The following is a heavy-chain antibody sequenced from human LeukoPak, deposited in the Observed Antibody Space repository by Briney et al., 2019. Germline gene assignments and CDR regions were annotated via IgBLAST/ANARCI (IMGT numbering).Heavy chain of an antibody. Sequence: ASVKVSCKASGYTFTGYYMHWVRQAPGQGLEWMGWINPNSGGTNYAQKFQGRVTMTRDTSISTAYMELSRLSSDDTAVYYCAREGGIGQYYFDYWGQGTLVTVSS. CDR2: INPNSGGT. V-gene: IGHV1-2*02. CDR3: AREGGIGQYYFDY. CDR1: GYTFTGYY. J-gene: IGHJ4*02. D-gene: IGHD2-21*01.